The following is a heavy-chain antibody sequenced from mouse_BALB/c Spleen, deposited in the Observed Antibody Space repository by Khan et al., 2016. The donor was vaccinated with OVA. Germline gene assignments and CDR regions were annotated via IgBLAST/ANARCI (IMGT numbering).Heavy chain of an antibody. Sequence: EVELVESGPGLVKPSQSLSLTYTVTGYSITNGYGWNWIRQFPGNKLEWMGYISYSGSPNYNPSFKSRFSITRDTSKNQFFLQLNSVTTEDTATYYCARTARIKYWGQGTTLTVSS. CDR1: GYSITNGYG. V-gene: IGHV3-2*02. CDR2: ISYSGSP. D-gene: IGHD1-2*01. CDR3: ARTARIKY. J-gene: IGHJ2*01.